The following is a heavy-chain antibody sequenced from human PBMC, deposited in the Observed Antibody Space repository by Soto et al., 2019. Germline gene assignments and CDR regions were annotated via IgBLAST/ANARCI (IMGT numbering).Heavy chain of an antibody. CDR2: ISSSSSYI. CDR3: ASVLLWFGESNYYYGMDV. J-gene: IGHJ6*02. D-gene: IGHD3-10*01. Sequence: EVQLVESGGGLVKPGGSLRLSCAASGFTFSSYSMNWVRQAPGKGLEWVSSISSSSSYIYYADSVKGRFTISRDNAKNSLYLQMNSLRAEDTAVYYCASVLLWFGESNYYYGMDVWGQWTTVTVSS. CDR1: GFTFSSYS. V-gene: IGHV3-21*01.